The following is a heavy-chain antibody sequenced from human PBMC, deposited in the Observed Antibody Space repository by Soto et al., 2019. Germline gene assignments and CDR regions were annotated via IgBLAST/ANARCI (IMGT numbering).Heavy chain of an antibody. Sequence: GGSLRLSCAGSGFTFGAYGIHWVRQAPGKGLEWVAVISYDGSKKYYADSVKGRFTISRDNPQNTIYLQTNSLRAEDTAVYYCARVGWLRPYYQYGLDVWGQGTTVTVSS. CDR3: ARVGWLRPYYQYGLDV. V-gene: IGHV3-30-3*01. CDR1: GFTFGAYG. J-gene: IGHJ6*02. CDR2: ISYDGSKK. D-gene: IGHD5-12*01.